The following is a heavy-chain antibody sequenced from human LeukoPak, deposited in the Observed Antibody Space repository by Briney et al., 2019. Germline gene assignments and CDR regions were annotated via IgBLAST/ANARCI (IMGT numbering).Heavy chain of an antibody. Sequence: ASVKVSCKASGYTFTGYYMHWVRQAPGQGLEWMGRINPNSGGTNYPQKFQGRVTMTRDTSISTAYVELSRLRSDDTAVFYCASLGYSGSYFRNYWGQGTLVTVSS. CDR1: GYTFTGYY. V-gene: IGHV1-2*06. D-gene: IGHD1-26*01. J-gene: IGHJ4*02. CDR2: INPNSGGT. CDR3: ASLGYSGSYFRNY.